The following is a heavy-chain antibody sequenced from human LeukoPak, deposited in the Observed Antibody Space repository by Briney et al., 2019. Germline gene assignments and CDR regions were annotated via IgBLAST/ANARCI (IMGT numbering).Heavy chain of an antibody. CDR1: GYAFTRHY. D-gene: IGHD1-26*01. CDR2: INPSGSST. V-gene: IGHV1-46*01. CDR3: ARDNSVGDYAWWFDP. Sequence: ASVKVSCKASGYAFTRHYMHWVRQAPGQGLEWMGLINPSGSSTIYTQKFQGRVTMTRDMSTSTDYMELSSLRSEDTAVYYCARDNSVGDYAWWFDPWGQGTLVTVSS. J-gene: IGHJ5*02.